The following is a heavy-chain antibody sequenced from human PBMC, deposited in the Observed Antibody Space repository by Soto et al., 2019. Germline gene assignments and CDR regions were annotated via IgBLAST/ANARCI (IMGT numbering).Heavy chain of an antibody. CDR3: ARDGIKLWSPGRERFDP. V-gene: IGHV4-30-4*01. CDR1: GGSISSGNYY. CDR2: IYSTGSS. D-gene: IGHD2-21*01. J-gene: IGHJ5*02. Sequence: SETLSLTCTVSGGSISSGNYYWSWIRQSPGKGLEWIGYIYSTGSSYYNPSLRSRVSMSVGTSKNQFSLNLSSVTAADTAVYFCARDGIKLWSPGRERFDPWGQGTLVTVSS.